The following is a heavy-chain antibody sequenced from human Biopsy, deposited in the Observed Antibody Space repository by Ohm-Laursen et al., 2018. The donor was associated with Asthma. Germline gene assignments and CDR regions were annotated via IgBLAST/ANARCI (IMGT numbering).Heavy chain of an antibody. CDR3: ASSIAVADSDAFDI. J-gene: IGHJ3*02. CDR1: GYTFTSYA. Sequence: SVKVSCKASGYTFTSYAMHWVRRAPGQRLEWMEWINAGNGNTKYSQKFQGRVTITRDTSASTAYMELSSLRSEDTAVYYCASSIAVADSDAFDIWGQGTMVTVSS. V-gene: IGHV1-3*01. CDR2: INAGNGNT. D-gene: IGHD6-19*01.